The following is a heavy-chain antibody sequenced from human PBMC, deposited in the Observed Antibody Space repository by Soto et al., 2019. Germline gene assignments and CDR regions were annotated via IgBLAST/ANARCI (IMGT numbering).Heavy chain of an antibody. CDR1: GGSFSGYY. D-gene: IGHD3-22*01. CDR2: INHSGST. J-gene: IGHJ4*02. Sequence: PSETLSLTCAVYGGSFSGYYWSWIRQPPGKGLEWIGEINHSGSTNYNPSLKSRVTISVDTSKNQFSLKLSSVTAADTAVHYCARGLSYYYDSSGSLPGDWGQGTLVTVSS. V-gene: IGHV4-34*01. CDR3: ARGLSYYYDSSGSLPGD.